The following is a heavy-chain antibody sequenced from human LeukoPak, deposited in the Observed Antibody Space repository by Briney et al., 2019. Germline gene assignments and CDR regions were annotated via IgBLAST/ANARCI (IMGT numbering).Heavy chain of an antibody. J-gene: IGHJ6*04. CDR2: IIPIFGTA. Sequence: GASVKVSCKASGGTFSSYAISWVRQAPGQGLEWMGGIIPIFGTANYAQKFQGRVTITADESTSTAYMELSSLRSEDTAVYYCARDRTYCGGDCYGPSYYYYGMDVWGKGTTVTVSS. CDR3: ARDRTYCGGDCYGPSYYYYGMDV. D-gene: IGHD2-21*02. CDR1: GGTFSSYA. V-gene: IGHV1-69*13.